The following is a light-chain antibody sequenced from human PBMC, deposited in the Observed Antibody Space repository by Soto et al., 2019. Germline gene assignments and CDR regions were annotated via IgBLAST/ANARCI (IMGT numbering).Light chain of an antibody. J-gene: IGKJ4*01. V-gene: IGKV1-5*01. CDR3: QQYNSYLVT. Sequence: DIQMTQSPSTLSASVGDRVTISCRASQSISSWLAWYQQKPGKAPKLLIYDASSLESGVPSRFSGSGSGTEFTLTITSLQPDDFATYYCQQYNSYLVTFGGGTKV. CDR2: DAS. CDR1: QSISSW.